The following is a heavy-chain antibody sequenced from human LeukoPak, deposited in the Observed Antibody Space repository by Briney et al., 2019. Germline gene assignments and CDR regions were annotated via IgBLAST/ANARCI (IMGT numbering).Heavy chain of an antibody. CDR3: ARDVPDTAMVTERYFDY. Sequence: GGSLRLSCAASRFTLSTYWMSWVRQAPGKGLEWVAHIKQDGSQEYYVDSVKGRFTISRDNAKNSLYLQMNSLRAEDTAVYYCARDVPDTAMVTERYFDYWGQGTLVTVSS. D-gene: IGHD5-18*01. CDR1: RFTLSTYW. V-gene: IGHV3-7*01. J-gene: IGHJ4*02. CDR2: IKQDGSQE.